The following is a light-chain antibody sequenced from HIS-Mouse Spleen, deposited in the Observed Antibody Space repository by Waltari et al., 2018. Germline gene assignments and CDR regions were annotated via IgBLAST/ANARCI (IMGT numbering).Light chain of an antibody. CDR1: QSISSY. J-gene: IGKJ4*01. Sequence: DIQMTQSPSSLSASVGDRVTITCRASQSISSYLNWYKQKPGKAPKLLIYAASSLQSGVPSRFSGCGSATDFTLTISSLQPEDFATYYCQQSYRTLSFGGGTKVEIK. V-gene: IGKV1-39*01. CDR3: QQSYRTLS. CDR2: AAS.